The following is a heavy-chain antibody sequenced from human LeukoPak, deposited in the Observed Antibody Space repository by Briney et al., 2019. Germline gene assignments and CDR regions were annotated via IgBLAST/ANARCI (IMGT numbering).Heavy chain of an antibody. J-gene: IGHJ3*02. Sequence: PGGSLRLSCAVSGLTFSSHSMNWVRQAPGKGLVWVSRINSDGSSTSYADSVKGRFTISRDNAKNTLYLQMNSLRAEDTAVYYCARGGSYSHNAFDIWGQGTMVTVSS. CDR1: GLTFSSHS. V-gene: IGHV3-74*01. CDR2: INSDGSST. D-gene: IGHD3-10*01. CDR3: ARGGSYSHNAFDI.